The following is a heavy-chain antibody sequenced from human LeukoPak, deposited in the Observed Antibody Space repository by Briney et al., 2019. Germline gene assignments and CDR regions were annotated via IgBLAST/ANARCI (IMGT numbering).Heavy chain of an antibody. CDR1: GVSITSGSYY. CDR2: VHSSGDI. J-gene: IGHJ4*02. CDR3: GRGASPTDAVFFDY. Sequence: SETLCLTCSVSGVSITSGSYYWGWIRQSAGKGLEWIGRVHSSGDIYHNAAFRSRAAVSGDASKNQFSLQLASVTAADTAVYYGGRGASPTDAVFFDYWGQGALITVSS. D-gene: IGHD3-16*01. V-gene: IGHV4-61*02.